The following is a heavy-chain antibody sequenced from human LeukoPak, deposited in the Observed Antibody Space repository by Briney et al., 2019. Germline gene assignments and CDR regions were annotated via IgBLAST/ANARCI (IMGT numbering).Heavy chain of an antibody. CDR2: IWYDGSIT. Sequence: GRSLRLSCAASGFTFNTYGMHWVRQAPGKGLEWVALIWYDGSITYYADSGKGRFTISRVTSKTTQYLQLTSLRAEVTAVSYCAKVSVQYSSSSDGFDCWGQGTLVTVSS. CDR3: AKVSVQYSSSSDGFDC. D-gene: IGHD6-6*01. J-gene: IGHJ4*02. CDR1: GFTFNTYG. V-gene: IGHV3-33*06.